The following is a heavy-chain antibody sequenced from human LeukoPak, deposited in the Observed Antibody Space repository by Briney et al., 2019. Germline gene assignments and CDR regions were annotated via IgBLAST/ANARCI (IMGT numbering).Heavy chain of an antibody. J-gene: IGHJ4*02. CDR3: AKGRRYSSGWYPIDY. CDR1: GFTLNNYG. CDR2: ISYDGSNK. Sequence: GGSLRLSCAASGFTLNNYGMHWVRQAPGKGLEWVAVISYDGSNKYYADSVKGRFTISRDNSKNTLYLQMNSLRAEDTAVYYCAKGRRYSSGWYPIDYWGQGTLVTVSS. D-gene: IGHD6-19*01. V-gene: IGHV3-30*18.